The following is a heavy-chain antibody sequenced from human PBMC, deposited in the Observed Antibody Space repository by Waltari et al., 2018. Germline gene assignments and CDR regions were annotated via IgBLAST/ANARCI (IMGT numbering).Heavy chain of an antibody. CDR3: AKDQRARLD. J-gene: IGHJ4*02. CDR1: GFTFTSYG. CDR2: IRYDGSNK. D-gene: IGHD6-6*01. Sequence: QGQLLESGGGVVHPGGSLTLSCEAAGFTFTSYGVHCVRQAPGKGLEGVAFIRYDGSNKYYADSVKGRFTISRDNSKHPLYLQMNSLRAEDTAVYYCAKDQRARLDWGQGTLVTVSS. V-gene: IGHV3-30*02.